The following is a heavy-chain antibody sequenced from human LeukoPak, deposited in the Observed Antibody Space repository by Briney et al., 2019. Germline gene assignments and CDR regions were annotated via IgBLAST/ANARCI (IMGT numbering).Heavy chain of an antibody. V-gene: IGHV3-74*01. CDR3: TRAEQWLPFD. Sequence: GGSLRLSCAASGFAFSTYLMHWVRQAPGMGLVWVSRIDSDGGRTTYADSVKGRFTISRDNAKNTLYLQMNSLTAEDTAVYYCTRAEQWLPFDWGQGTLVTVSS. J-gene: IGHJ4*02. D-gene: IGHD6-19*01. CDR1: GFAFSTYL. CDR2: IDSDGGRT.